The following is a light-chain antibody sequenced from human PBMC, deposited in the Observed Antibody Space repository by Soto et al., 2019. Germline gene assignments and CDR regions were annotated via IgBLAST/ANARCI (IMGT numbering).Light chain of an antibody. CDR3: QQRSNWPPRLT. J-gene: IGKJ4*01. Sequence: DIVLTQSPATLSLSPGERATLFCRASQSVSSYLAWYQQKPGQAPRLLIYDASNRATGIPARFTGSGSGTDFTLTISSLEPEDFAVYYCQQRSNWPPRLTFGGGTKVEIK. CDR1: QSVSSY. V-gene: IGKV3-11*01. CDR2: DAS.